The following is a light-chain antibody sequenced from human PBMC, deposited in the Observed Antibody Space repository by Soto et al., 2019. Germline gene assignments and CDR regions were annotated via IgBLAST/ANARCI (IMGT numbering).Light chain of an antibody. Sequence: QSALTQPRSVSGSPGQSVTISCTGTSSDVGYYNYVSWYQRHPGKAPKLMIYDVFKRPSGVPDRFSGSKSGNTASLTISGLQAEDEGDYYCHVWDSGSDHHVFGSGTKLTVL. CDR2: DVF. CDR3: HVWDSGSDHHV. J-gene: IGLJ1*01. CDR1: SSDVGYYNY. V-gene: IGLV2-11*01.